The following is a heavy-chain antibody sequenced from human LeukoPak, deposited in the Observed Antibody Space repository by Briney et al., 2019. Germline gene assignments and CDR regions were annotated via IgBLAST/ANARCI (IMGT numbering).Heavy chain of an antibody. Sequence: PGGSLRLSCSASGFTFSSYAMHWVPQAPGKGLEYVSTISSNGFSTYYADSVKGRFTISRDNSKNTLYLQMSSLRAEDTAVYYCVKDRGGYNYGLGYFDYWGQGTLVTVSS. J-gene: IGHJ4*02. D-gene: IGHD5-18*01. V-gene: IGHV3-64D*06. CDR1: GFTFSSYA. CDR2: ISSNGFST. CDR3: VKDRGGYNYGLGYFDY.